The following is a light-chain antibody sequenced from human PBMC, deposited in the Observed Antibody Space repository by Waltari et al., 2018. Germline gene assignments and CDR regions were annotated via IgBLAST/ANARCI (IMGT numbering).Light chain of an antibody. J-gene: IGKJ1*01. Sequence: EIVLTQSPGTLSVSPGEGATLSCRASQTISSKYIAWYQQKPGQAPRLLISGASSRATGIPDRFSGSGSGTDFTLTISRLEPEDFAVYYCQHYDDSPLTFGQGTRVDIK. V-gene: IGKV3-20*01. CDR1: QTISSKY. CDR3: QHYDDSPLT. CDR2: GAS.